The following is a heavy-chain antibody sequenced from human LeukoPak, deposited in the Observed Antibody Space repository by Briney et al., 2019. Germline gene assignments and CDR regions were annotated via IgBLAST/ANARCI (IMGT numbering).Heavy chain of an antibody. CDR2: IIPILGIA. CDR3: ARVEFDGVAAAGSLDY. V-gene: IGHV1-69*04. Sequence: SVKVSCKASGGTFSSYAISWVRQAPGQGLEWMGRIIPILGIANYAQKFQGRVTITADKSTSTAYMELSSLRSEDTAVYYCARVEFDGVAAAGSLDYWGQGILVTVSS. CDR1: GGTFSSYA. J-gene: IGHJ4*02. D-gene: IGHD6-13*01.